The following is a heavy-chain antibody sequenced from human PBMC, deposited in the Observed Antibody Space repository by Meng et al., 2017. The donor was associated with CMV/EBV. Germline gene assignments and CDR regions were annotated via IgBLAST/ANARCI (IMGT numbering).Heavy chain of an antibody. CDR1: GFTFDDYA. D-gene: IGHD3-16*01. CDR2: ISWNSGSI. J-gene: IGHJ4*02. Sequence: SLKTSRAASGFTFDDYAMHWVRQAPGKGLEWVSGISWNSGSIGYADSVKGRFTISRDNAKISLYLQMNSLRAEDTALYYCAKDGGPFDYWGQGTLVTVSS. V-gene: IGHV3-9*01. CDR3: AKDGGPFDY.